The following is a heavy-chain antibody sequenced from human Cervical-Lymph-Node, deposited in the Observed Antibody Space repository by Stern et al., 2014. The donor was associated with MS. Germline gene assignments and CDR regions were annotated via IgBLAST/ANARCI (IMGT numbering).Heavy chain of an antibody. D-gene: IGHD2-2*01. CDR1: GGSISSGDYY. V-gene: IGHV4-30-4*01. CDR3: ASANCSSTSCPNWFDP. CDR2: IYYSGST. Sequence: MQLVESGPGLVKPSQTLSLTCTVSGGSISSGDYYWSWIRQPPGKGLEWIGDIYYSGSTYYNPSLKSRVTISVDTSKNQFSLKLSSVTAADTAVYYCASANCSSTSCPNWFDPWGQGTLVTVSS. J-gene: IGHJ5*02.